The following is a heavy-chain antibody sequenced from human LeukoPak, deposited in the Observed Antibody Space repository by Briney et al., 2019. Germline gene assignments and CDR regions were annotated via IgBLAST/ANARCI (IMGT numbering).Heavy chain of an antibody. V-gene: IGHV3-48*02. CDR3: ARVGTTISH. Sequence: GGSLRLSCAASGFTFSSYSMNWVRQAPGKGLEWVSYISSSSSTIFYADSVKGRFPISRHNDKNSLYLQMNSVRDEDTAVCYCARVGTTISHWGQGTLVTVSS. CDR2: ISSSSSTI. CDR1: GFTFSSYS. D-gene: IGHD5-12*01. J-gene: IGHJ4*02.